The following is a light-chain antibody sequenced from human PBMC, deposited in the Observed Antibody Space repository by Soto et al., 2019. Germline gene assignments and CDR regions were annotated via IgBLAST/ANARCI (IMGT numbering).Light chain of an antibody. J-gene: IGKJ4*01. CDR1: QGISSW. Sequence: DIQMTQSPSSVSASVGDRVTITCRASQGISSWLGWYQQKPGKAPNLLIHTTSTLQSGVPSRFSGSGSGTDFTLTIRSLQPEDFATYYCQQANSFPLTFGGGTKVEIK. CDR2: TTS. V-gene: IGKV1-12*01. CDR3: QQANSFPLT.